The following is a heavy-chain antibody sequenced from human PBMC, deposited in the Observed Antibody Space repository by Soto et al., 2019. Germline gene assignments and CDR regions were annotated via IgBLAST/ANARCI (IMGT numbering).Heavy chain of an antibody. J-gene: IGHJ6*02. CDR3: TTGSVEGF. D-gene: IGHD3-10*01. Sequence: EVQLVDSGGGLVKPGWSLRLSCEASGFSVSKAWMNWVRQAPGKWLEWVGRIKTRDEGETTNYAAPVKGRFTISRDDSKNTLYRQMNSLNTADPAVYYCTTGSVEGFWGQGTTVTVSS. V-gene: IGHV3-15*07. CDR1: GFSVSKAW. CDR2: IKTRDEGETT.